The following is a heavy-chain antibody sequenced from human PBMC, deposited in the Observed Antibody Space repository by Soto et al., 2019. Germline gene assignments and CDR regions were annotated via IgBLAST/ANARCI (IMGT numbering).Heavy chain of an antibody. Sequence: KVSCKASGGTFSKYSISWVRQAPGQGLEWMGGIIPMFGTANYAQKFQGRVTITADESTSTAYMELSSLRSEDTAVYYCARQFDYDSSGYYYAYWGQGTLVTVSS. V-gene: IGHV1-69*01. CDR3: ARQFDYDSSGYYYAY. CDR1: GGTFSKYS. D-gene: IGHD3-22*01. J-gene: IGHJ4*02. CDR2: IIPMFGTA.